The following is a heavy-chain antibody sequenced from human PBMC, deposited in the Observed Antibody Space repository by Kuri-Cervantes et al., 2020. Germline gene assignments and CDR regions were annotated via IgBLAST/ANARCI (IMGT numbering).Heavy chain of an antibody. J-gene: IGHJ6*02. Sequence: GESLKISCAASGFTVSSNYMSWVRQAPGKGLEWVANIKQDGSEKYYVDSVKGRFTISRDNAKNSLYLQMNSLRAEDTAVYYCARDGPLAAAGYYYYYGMDVWGQGTTVTVSS. CDR3: ARDGPLAAAGYYYYYGMDV. CDR1: GFTVSSNY. CDR2: IKQDGSEK. D-gene: IGHD6-13*01. V-gene: IGHV3-7*01.